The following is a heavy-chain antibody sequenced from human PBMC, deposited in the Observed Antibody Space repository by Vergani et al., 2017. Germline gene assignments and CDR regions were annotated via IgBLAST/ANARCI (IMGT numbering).Heavy chain of an antibody. Sequence: EVQLLESGGGLVQPGGSLRLSCAASGFTFSSYAMSWVRQAPGKGLEWVSSISGSGGSTYYADSVKGRFTISRDNSKNTLYLQMNSLRAEDTAVYYCAREGSSGWSSRVFQHWGQGTLVTVSS. CDR3: AREGSSGWSSRVFQH. V-gene: IGHV3-23*01. D-gene: IGHD6-19*01. CDR1: GFTFSSYA. CDR2: ISGSGGST. J-gene: IGHJ1*01.